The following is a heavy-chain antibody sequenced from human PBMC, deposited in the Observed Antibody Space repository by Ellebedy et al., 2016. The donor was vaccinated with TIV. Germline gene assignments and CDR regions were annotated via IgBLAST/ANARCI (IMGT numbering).Heavy chain of an antibody. D-gene: IGHD1-26*01. Sequence: AASVKVSCKTSGYTFTGYNMHWVRQAPGQGLEWMGWIKPNNGDTRYSQKFQGRVTMTRDTSISTAYMELSRLRYDETAVYYCARGDKWALDVWGQGTTVAVSS. J-gene: IGHJ6*02. CDR2: IKPNNGDT. CDR3: ARGDKWALDV. V-gene: IGHV1-2*02. CDR1: GYTFTGYN.